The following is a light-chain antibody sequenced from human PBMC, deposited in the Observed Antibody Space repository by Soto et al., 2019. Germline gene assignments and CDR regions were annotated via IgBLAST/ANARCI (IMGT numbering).Light chain of an antibody. CDR2: EVT. CDR1: SSDVGSYNR. Sequence: QSALTQPPSVSGSPGQSVTISCTGTSSDVGSYNRVSWYQQPPGTAPKLMIYEVTNRPSGVPNRFSASKSGNTASLTISGLQAEDEADYYCTSCTSSRTWVFGGGTKLTVL. CDR3: TSCTSSRTWV. J-gene: IGLJ3*02. V-gene: IGLV2-18*02.